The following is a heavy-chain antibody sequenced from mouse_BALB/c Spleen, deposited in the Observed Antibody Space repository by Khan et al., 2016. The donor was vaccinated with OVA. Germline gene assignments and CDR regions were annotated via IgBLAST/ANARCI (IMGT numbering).Heavy chain of an antibody. Sequence: EVELVEPGGGLVKPGGSLKLFCEASGFTFSDYYMYWVRKTPEKRLEWVATISYVGNYIYYLDNLKGRFTISRDNAKNNLVLQMNSLKSEDTAMYYCIRGFYGDPFAYWGHGTLFTVSA. CDR3: IRGFYGDPFAY. CDR1: GFTFSDYY. J-gene: IGHJ3*01. CDR2: ISYVGNYI. V-gene: IGHV5-4*02. D-gene: IGHD2-13*01.